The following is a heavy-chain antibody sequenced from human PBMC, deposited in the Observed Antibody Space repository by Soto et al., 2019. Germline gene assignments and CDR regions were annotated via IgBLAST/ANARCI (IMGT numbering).Heavy chain of an antibody. CDR2: INAGNGNT. Sequence: ASVKVSCKASGYTFTNYAMHWVRQAPGQRLEWMGWINAGNGNTKYSQKFQGRVTITRDTSASTAYMELSSLRSEDTAVYYCARQEYYDPYFDYWGQGTLVTVSS. D-gene: IGHD3-22*01. CDR1: GYTFTNYA. J-gene: IGHJ4*02. CDR3: ARQEYYDPYFDY. V-gene: IGHV1-3*01.